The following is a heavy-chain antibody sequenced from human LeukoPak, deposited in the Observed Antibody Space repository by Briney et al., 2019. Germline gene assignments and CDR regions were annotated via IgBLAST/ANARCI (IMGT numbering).Heavy chain of an antibody. J-gene: IGHJ5*02. CDR1: GYTLTELS. CDR2: FDPEDGET. V-gene: IGHV1-24*01. Sequence: ASVKVSCKVSGYTLTELSMHWVRQAPGKGLEWMGGFDPEDGETIYAQKFQGRVTMTTDTSTSTAYMELRSLRSDDTAIYYCARGGSGSSTWFDPWGQGTLVTVSS. D-gene: IGHD6-6*01. CDR3: ARGGSGSSTWFDP.